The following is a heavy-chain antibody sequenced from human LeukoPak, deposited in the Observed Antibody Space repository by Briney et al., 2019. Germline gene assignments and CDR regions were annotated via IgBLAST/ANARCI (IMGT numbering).Heavy chain of an antibody. J-gene: IGHJ5*02. CDR2: IYYGGIT. D-gene: IGHD1-1*01. V-gene: IGHV4-39*07. Sequence: SETLSLTCTVSGGSISSSSYYWGWIRQPPGKGLEWIGSIYYGGITYYNPSLKSRVTISVDTSKNQFSLKLSSVTAADTAVYYCARSQGGGNDWYDPWGQGTLVTVSS. CDR1: GGSISSSSYY. CDR3: ARSQGGGNDWYDP.